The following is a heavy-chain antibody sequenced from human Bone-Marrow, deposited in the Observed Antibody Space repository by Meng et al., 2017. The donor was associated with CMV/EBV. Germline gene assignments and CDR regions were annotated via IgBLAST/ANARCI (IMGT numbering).Heavy chain of an antibody. CDR1: GGSISSYY. CDR2: IYYSGST. Sequence: SETLSLTCTVSGGSISSYYWSWIRQPPGKGLEWIGYIYYSGSTNYNPSLKCRVTISVDTSKNQFSLKLSSVTAADTAVYYCARDFGDFGMDVWGQGTTVTVSS. J-gene: IGHJ6*02. D-gene: IGHD3-3*01. V-gene: IGHV4-59*01. CDR3: ARDFGDFGMDV.